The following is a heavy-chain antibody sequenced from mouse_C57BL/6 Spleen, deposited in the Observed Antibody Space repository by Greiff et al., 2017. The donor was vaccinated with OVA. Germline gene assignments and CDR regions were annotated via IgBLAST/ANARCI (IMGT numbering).Heavy chain of an antibody. CDR3: AREGADGYFDY. V-gene: IGHV5-4*01. CDR2: ISDGGSYT. CDR1: GFTFSSYA. J-gene: IGHJ2*01. Sequence: EVQLQESGGGLVKPGGSLKLSCAASGFTFSSYAMSWVRQTPEKRLEWVATISDGGSYTYYPDNVKGRFTISRDNAKNNLYLQMSHLKSEDTAMYYCAREGADGYFDYWGQGTTLTVSS.